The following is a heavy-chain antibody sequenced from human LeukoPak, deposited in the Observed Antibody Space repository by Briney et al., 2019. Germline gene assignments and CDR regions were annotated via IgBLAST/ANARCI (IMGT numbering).Heavy chain of an antibody. V-gene: IGHV3-30*04. CDR2: ISVDGRDT. Sequence: GGSLRLSCAASGLTLSNSAMHWVRQAPDKGLEWAAVISVDGRDTHYADSVKGRFTISRDNSKNTVYLQMNSLRAEGTALYYCARDISGSANYYFDYWGQGTLVTVSS. CDR1: GLTLSNSA. J-gene: IGHJ4*02. CDR3: ARDISGSANYYFDY. D-gene: IGHD3-10*01.